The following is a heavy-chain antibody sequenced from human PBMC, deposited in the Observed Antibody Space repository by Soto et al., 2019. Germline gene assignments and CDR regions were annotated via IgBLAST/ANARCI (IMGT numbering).Heavy chain of an antibody. CDR3: ARDVKNGYNLGY. CDR2: LSHSGDT. D-gene: IGHD5-12*01. CDR1: GDSIRSSW. V-gene: IGHV4-4*02. Sequence: QVQLQESGPGLVKPSATLSLTCAVSGDSIRSSWWSWVRQPPVKGLEWIGELSHSGDTNYNPSLKSRVTMSVDKSKNQFYLDLSSVTAADTSVYYCARDVKNGYNLGYCGQGTLVTVSS. J-gene: IGHJ4*02.